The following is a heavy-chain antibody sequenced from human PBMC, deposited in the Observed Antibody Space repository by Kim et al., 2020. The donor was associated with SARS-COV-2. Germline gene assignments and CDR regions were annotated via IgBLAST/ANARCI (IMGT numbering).Heavy chain of an antibody. V-gene: IGHV3-30*14. J-gene: IGHJ4*02. D-gene: IGHD5-18*01. Sequence: ADSVKGRFTIYRDNSKNTLYLQMGSLRVEDTAVYYCARGYSYGYGTYYFDYWGQGTLVTVSS. CDR3: ARGYSYGYGTYYFDY.